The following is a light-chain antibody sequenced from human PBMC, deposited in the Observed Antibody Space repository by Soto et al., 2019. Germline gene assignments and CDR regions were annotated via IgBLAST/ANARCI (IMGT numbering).Light chain of an antibody. CDR2: GAS. CDR1: QSVSSSY. J-gene: IGKJ2*01. V-gene: IGKV3-20*01. CDR3: LQYVSSPHT. Sequence: EIVLTQSPGTLSLSPGERATLSCRASQSVSSSYLAWVQQKPGQAPRLLIYGASSRATGVPDRFSGSGSGTDFTLTISSLEPEDFALYYCLQYVSSPHTFCQGTKVEI.